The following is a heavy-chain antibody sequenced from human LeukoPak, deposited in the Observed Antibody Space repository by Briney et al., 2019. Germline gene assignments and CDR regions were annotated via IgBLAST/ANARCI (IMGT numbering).Heavy chain of an antibody. D-gene: IGHD2-15*01. CDR3: AKAPGSYCSGSSCYSDY. J-gene: IGHJ4*02. V-gene: IGHV3-23*01. CDR2: ISGSGGST. CDR1: GFPFSSCA. Sequence: GGSLRLSCAASGFPFSSCAMNWVRQAPGKELEWVSSISGSGGSTYYADSVKGRFTISRDNSKNTLYLQMNSLRAEDTAVYYCAKAPGSYCSGSSCYSDYWGQGTLVTVSS.